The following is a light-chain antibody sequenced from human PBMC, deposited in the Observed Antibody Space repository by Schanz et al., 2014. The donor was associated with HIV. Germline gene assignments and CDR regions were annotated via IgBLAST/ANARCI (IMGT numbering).Light chain of an antibody. CDR3: SSYAGSNNLL. J-gene: IGLJ2*01. CDR2: DVS. Sequence: QSALTQPASVSGSPGQSVTISCTGTTSDVGAYNYVSWYQQHPGKAPKLMIYDVSNRPSGVSSRFSGSKSGNTASLTISGLQAEDEADYYCSSYAGSNNLLFGGGTKLTVL. V-gene: IGLV2-8*01. CDR1: TSDVGAYNY.